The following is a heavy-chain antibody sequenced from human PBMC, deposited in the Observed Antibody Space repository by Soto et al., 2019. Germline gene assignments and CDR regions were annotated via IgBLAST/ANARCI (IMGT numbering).Heavy chain of an antibody. D-gene: IGHD2-15*01. Sequence: QVQLQESGPGLVKPSQTLSLTCTVSGGSISSGDYYWSWIRQPSGKGLEWIGYIYYSGSTYYNPSLKSRVTISVDTSKNQFSLKLSSVTAADTAVYYCARYCSGGSCYSLYAFDIWGQGTMVTVSS. CDR2: IYYSGST. CDR3: ARYCSGGSCYSLYAFDI. CDR1: GGSISSGDYY. V-gene: IGHV4-30-4*01. J-gene: IGHJ3*02.